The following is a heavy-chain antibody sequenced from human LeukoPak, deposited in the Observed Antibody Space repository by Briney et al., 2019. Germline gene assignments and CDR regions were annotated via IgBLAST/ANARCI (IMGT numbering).Heavy chain of an antibody. D-gene: IGHD6-6*01. V-gene: IGHV3-23*01. Sequence: PGGSLRLSCAASGFTFYSYTMTWVRQAPGKGLEWVSAIVGSGGTTYIADSVTGRFTISRDNSKNTLYLQMNSLRAEDTAVYYCAKEDRATRPHFDYWGQGTLVTVSS. CDR2: IVGSGGTT. CDR3: AKEDRATRPHFDY. J-gene: IGHJ4*02. CDR1: GFTFYSYT.